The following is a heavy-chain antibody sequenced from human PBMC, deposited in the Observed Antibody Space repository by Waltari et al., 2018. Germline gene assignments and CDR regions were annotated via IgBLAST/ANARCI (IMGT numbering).Heavy chain of an antibody. CDR1: GFSLSNARMG. CDR2: IFSNDEK. J-gene: IGHJ4*02. Sequence: QVTLKDSGPVLVQPTETLTLTCTASGFSLSNARMGVSWIRQPPGKALEWLAHIFSNDEKSYSTSLKSRLTISKDTSKSQVVLTMTNMDPVDTATYYCARIDYDFWRRFDYWGQGTLVTVSS. CDR3: ARIDYDFWRRFDY. V-gene: IGHV2-26*01. D-gene: IGHD3-3*01.